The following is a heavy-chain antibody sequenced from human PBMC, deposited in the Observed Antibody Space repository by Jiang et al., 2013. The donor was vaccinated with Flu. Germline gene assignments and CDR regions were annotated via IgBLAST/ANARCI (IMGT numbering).Heavy chain of an antibody. CDR3: VRNRIVTTGVGPAKIKYYYGLDV. CDR2: VFYRTT. Sequence: GPGLVKSSETLTLTCTVSGDSVSSAESYWTWIRLSPGKGVEWIGSVFYRTTTYNPSLRSRVGIFIDTSKNQFSLNLRSVTTADTAIYYCVRNRIVTTGVGPAKIKYYYGLDVWGRGTTVTVSS. CDR1: GDSVSSAESY. J-gene: IGHJ6*02. V-gene: IGHV4-61*08. D-gene: IGHD4-11*01.